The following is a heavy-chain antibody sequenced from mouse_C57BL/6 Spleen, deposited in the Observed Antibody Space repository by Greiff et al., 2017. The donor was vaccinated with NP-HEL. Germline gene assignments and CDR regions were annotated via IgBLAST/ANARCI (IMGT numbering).Heavy chain of an antibody. CDR2: IRNKANNHAS. V-gene: IGHV6-6*01. CDR3: TGYHYGFLFDY. J-gene: IGHJ2*01. CDR1: GFTFSDAW. D-gene: IGHD1-1*01. Sequence: EVKLEESGGGLVQPGGSMKLSCAASGFTFSDAWMDWVRQSPEKGLEWVAEIRNKANNHASYYAESVKGRFTISRDDSKSSVYLQMYSLSAEDTGVYYGTGYHYGFLFDYWGQGTTLTVSS.